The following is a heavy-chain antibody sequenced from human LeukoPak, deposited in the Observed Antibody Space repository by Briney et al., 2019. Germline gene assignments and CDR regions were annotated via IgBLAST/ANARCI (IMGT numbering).Heavy chain of an antibody. CDR3: TRDLQASGWYGGYFQH. J-gene: IGHJ1*01. D-gene: IGHD6-19*01. CDR2: IRSKAYGGTT. Sequence: SLRLSCTASGFTFGDYAMSWVRQAPGKGLEWVGFIRSKAYGGTTEYAASVKGRFTISRDDSKSIAYLQMNSLKTEDTAVYYCTRDLQASGWYGGYFQHWGQGTLVTVSS. CDR1: GFTFGDYA. V-gene: IGHV3-49*04.